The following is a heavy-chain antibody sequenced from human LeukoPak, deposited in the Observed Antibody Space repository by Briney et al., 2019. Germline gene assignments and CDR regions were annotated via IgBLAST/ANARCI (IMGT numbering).Heavy chain of an antibody. CDR3: ARAVFTAEAY. CDR2: ISSSGSTI. J-gene: IGHJ4*02. CDR1: GFTFSSYK. Sequence: GGSLRLSCAASGFTFSSYKMNWVRQAPGKGLEWVSYISSSGSTIYYADSVKGRFTISRDNAKNSLYLQMNSLRAEDTAVYYCARAVFTAEAYWGQGTLVTVSS. V-gene: IGHV3-48*03. D-gene: IGHD5-18*01.